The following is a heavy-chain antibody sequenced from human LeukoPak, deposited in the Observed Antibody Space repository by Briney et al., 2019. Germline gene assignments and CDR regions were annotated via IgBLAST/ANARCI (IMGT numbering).Heavy chain of an antibody. J-gene: IGHJ4*02. CDR3: ARDPRTFGYYGDYVYFDY. CDR2: ISYDGSNK. Sequence: GGSLRLSCAASGFTFDDYAMHWVRQAPGKGLEWVAVISYDGSNKYYADSVKGRFTISRDNSKNTLYLQMNSLRAEDTAVYYCARDPRTFGYYGDYVYFDYWGQGTLVTVSS. CDR1: GFTFDDYA. V-gene: IGHV3-30-3*01. D-gene: IGHD4-17*01.